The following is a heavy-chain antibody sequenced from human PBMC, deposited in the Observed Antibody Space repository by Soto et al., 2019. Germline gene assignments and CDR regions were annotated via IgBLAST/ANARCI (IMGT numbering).Heavy chain of an antibody. J-gene: IGHJ4*02. Sequence: GGSLKLSCSASGFTFSSYAMSWVRQAPGKGLELVSAISGSGGSTYYADSVKGRFTISRDNSKNTLYLQMNSLRAEDTAVYYCAKGAIAADYYFDYWGQGTLVTVSS. CDR3: AKGAIAADYYFDY. D-gene: IGHD6-13*01. CDR2: ISGSGGST. CDR1: GFTFSSYA. V-gene: IGHV3-23*01.